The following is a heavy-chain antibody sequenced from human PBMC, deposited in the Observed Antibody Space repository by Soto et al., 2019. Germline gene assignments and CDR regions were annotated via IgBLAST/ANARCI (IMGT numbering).Heavy chain of an antibody. CDR1: GFTFSSYW. J-gene: IGHJ4*02. CDR2: INSDGSST. V-gene: IGHV3-74*01. D-gene: IGHD2-15*01. Sequence: EVQLVESGGGLVQPGGSLRLSCAASGFTFSSYWMHWVRQAPGKGLVWVSRINSDGSSTNYADSVKGRFTISRDNAKNTVYLQMHNLNAEDTAVYYCARGGYCSGGTCYPRGFLPDFDYWGQGTLVTVSS. CDR3: ARGGYCSGGTCYPRGFLPDFDY.